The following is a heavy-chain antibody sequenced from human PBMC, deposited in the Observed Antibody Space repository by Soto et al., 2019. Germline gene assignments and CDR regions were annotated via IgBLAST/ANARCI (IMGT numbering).Heavy chain of an antibody. Sequence: SQKISCKGSRYGFSIHWVAWLRQMPGKGLEWVRILYPCNFTTMYSPSFQGQVSISADAALSTTFRQWYTLKPSATAIYFCASDSHCDCGNCPMGGFDMWGQETMV. CDR2: LYPCNFTT. CDR3: ASDSHCDCGNCPMGGFDM. D-gene: IGHD2-15*01. CDR1: RYGFSIHW. J-gene: IGHJ3*02. V-gene: IGHV5-51*01.